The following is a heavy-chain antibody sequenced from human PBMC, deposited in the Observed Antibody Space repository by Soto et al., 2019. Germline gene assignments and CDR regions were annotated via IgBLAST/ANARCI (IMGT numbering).Heavy chain of an antibody. CDR1: GGSISSSSYY. CDR3: ARRYSSGWSEGQHAFDI. J-gene: IGHJ3*02. V-gene: IGHV4-39*01. Sequence: QLQLQESGPGLVKPSETLSLTCTVSGGSISSSSYYWGWIRQPPGKGLEWIGSIYYSGSTYYNPSLKSRVTISVDTSKNQFSLKLSSVTAADTAVYYCARRYSSGWSEGQHAFDIWGQGTMVTVSS. D-gene: IGHD6-19*01. CDR2: IYYSGST.